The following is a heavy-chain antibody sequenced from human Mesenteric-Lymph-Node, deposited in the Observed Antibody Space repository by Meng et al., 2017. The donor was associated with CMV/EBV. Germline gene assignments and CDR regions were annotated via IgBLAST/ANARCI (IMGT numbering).Heavy chain of an antibody. Sequence: GGSLRLSCAASGFTFSSYWMHWVRQAPGKGLVWVSRINSDGSSTSYADSVKGRFTISRDNAKNTLYLQMNSLRAEDTALYYCARVFYDSSGYNFDYWGQGILVTVSS. CDR1: GFTFSSYW. D-gene: IGHD3-22*01. CDR2: INSDGSST. CDR3: ARVFYDSSGYNFDY. V-gene: IGHV3-74*01. J-gene: IGHJ4*02.